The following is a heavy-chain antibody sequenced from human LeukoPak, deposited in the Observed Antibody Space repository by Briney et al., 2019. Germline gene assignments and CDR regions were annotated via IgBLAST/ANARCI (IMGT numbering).Heavy chain of an antibody. CDR2: IYYSGTT. V-gene: IGHV4-59*11. J-gene: IGHJ6*02. Sequence: SETLSLTCTVSGGSISSHYWSWIRQPPGKGLEWIGYIYYSGTTNYNPSLKSRVTISEDTSKNQFSLKLSSVTAADTAVYYCARDPDPTYYYYYGMDVWGQGTTVTVSS. CDR1: GGSISSHY. CDR3: ARDPDPTYYYYYGMDV.